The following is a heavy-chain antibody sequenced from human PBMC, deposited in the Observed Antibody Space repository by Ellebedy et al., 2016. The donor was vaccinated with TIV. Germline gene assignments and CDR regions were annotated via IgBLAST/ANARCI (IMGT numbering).Heavy chain of an antibody. V-gene: IGHV1-18*04. CDR2: ISGYNGQT. D-gene: IGHD3-22*01. CDR1: GYTFTNNG. J-gene: IGHJ6*02. CDR3: ARDFYDSSGYYYTGFYYYYGMDV. Sequence: AASVKVSCKASGYTFTNNGISWVRQAPGQGLEWVGWISGYNGQTNYAQKFQGRVTMTTDTSTSTASMELRSLRSDDTAVYYCARDFYDSSGYYYTGFYYYYGMDVWGQGTTVTVSS.